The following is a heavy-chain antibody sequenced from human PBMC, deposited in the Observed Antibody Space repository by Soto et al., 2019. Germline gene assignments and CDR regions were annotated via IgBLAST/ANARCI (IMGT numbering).Heavy chain of an antibody. D-gene: IGHD3-10*01. CDR3: AKGLWFGELSLHFFYYYMDV. Sequence: EVQLLESGGGLVQPGGSLRLSCAASGFTFSSYAMSWVRQAPGKGLEWVSAISRSGVSTYYADSVKGRFTISRDNSKNTLYLQMNSLRGEDTAVYYCAKGLWFGELSLHFFYYYMDVWGKGTTVTVSS. V-gene: IGHV3-23*01. J-gene: IGHJ6*03. CDR1: GFTFSSYA. CDR2: ISRSGVST.